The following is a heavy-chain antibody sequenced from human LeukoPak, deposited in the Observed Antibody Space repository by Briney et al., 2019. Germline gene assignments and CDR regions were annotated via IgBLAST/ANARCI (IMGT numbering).Heavy chain of an antibody. CDR1: GDSVSSNSAA. CDR2: TYYRSKWYT. D-gene: IGHD6-13*01. J-gene: IGHJ5*02. CDR3: ARVFSNSWAQGWFDP. V-gene: IGHV6-1*01. Sequence: SQTLSLTCAISGDSVSSNSAAWNWIRQSPSRGLEWLGRTYYRSKWYTDYAVSVKSRITIKLDTSKNQFSLQLNSVTPEDTAVYFCARVFSNSWAQGWFDPWGQGTLVTVSP.